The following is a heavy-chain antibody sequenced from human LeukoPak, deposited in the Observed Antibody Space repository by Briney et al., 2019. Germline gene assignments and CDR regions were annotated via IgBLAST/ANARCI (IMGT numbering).Heavy chain of an antibody. CDR3: AIAAGWELGY. V-gene: IGHV3-7*01. J-gene: IGHJ4*02. CDR2: IKEDASEE. D-gene: IGHD6-25*01. Sequence: GGSLRLSCAVSGFTSSRHWMSWVRQTPEKGLEWVANIKEDASEENYVDSVKGRFTISRDNAKNSPYLQMNSLRAEDTAVYYCAIAAGWELGYWGQGTLVTVSS. CDR1: GFTSSRHW.